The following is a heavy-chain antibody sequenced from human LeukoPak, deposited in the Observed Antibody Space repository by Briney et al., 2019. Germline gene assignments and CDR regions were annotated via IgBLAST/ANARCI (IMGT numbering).Heavy chain of an antibody. CDR3: ARGTGIAAAGRA. D-gene: IGHD6-13*01. V-gene: IGHV4-39*07. Sequence: SETLSLTCSISGDSISSSGYYWSWIRQPPGKGLEWIGEINHSGSTNYNPSLKSRVTISVDTSKNQFSLKLSSVTAADTAVYFSARGTGIAAAGRAWGQGTLVTVSS. CDR2: INHSGST. J-gene: IGHJ5*02. CDR1: GDSISSSGYY.